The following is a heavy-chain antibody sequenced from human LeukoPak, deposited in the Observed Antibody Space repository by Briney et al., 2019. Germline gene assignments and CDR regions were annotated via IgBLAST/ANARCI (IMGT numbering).Heavy chain of an antibody. CDR2: ISGSGGST. V-gene: IGHV3-23*01. D-gene: IGHD6-13*01. CDR3: ARLLRNIAAAVYFFDY. CDR1: GFTFSNYA. Sequence: GGSLRLSCAASGFTFSNYAMSWVRQAPGKGLEWVSAISGSGGSTYYADSVKGRFTISRDNSKNTLYLQMSSLKASDTAMYYCARLLRNIAAAVYFFDYWGQGTLVTVSS. J-gene: IGHJ4*02.